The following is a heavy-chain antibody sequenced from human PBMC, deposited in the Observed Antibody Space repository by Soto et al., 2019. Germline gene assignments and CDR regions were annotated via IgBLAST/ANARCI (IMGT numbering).Heavy chain of an antibody. CDR2: IYYSGNT. CDR3: ARRGYYDRSGYYDY. CDR1: GGSISNSNYY. J-gene: IGHJ4*02. D-gene: IGHD3-22*01. Sequence: QLQLQESGPGLVKPSETLSLTCTVSGGSISNSNYYWGWIRQPPGKGLEWIGTIYYSGNTYYNPSLKIRVYISVDTSKNQFFLKPSSVTAADAAVYYCARRGYYDRSGYYDYWGQGTLVTVCS. V-gene: IGHV4-39*01.